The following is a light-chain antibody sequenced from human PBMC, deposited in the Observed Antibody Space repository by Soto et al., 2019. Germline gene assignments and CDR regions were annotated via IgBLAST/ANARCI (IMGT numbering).Light chain of an antibody. V-gene: IGKV1-9*01. CDR1: QDISSY. J-gene: IGKJ1*01. CDR2: AAS. CDR3: QQVNSYPRT. Sequence: DIQLTQSPSFLSASVGDRVTITCRASQDISSYLAWYQQKPGKAPKLLIYAASTLQSGVPSRFSGSGSGTQFTLTISSLQPEDVETYYCQQVNSYPRTFGQGTKVEIK.